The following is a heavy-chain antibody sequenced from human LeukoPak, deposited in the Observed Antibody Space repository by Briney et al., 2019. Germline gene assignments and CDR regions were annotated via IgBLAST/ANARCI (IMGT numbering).Heavy chain of an antibody. CDR1: GYTFTSYY. Sequence: ASVKVSCKASGYTFTSYYVHWVRQAPGQGLEWMGWINPNSGGTNYAQKFQGRVTMTRDTSISTAYMELSSLRFEDTAVYYCAREGVGATKRGAFDYWGQGTLVTVSS. CDR3: AREGVGATKRGAFDY. CDR2: INPNSGGT. D-gene: IGHD1-26*01. V-gene: IGHV1-2*02. J-gene: IGHJ4*02.